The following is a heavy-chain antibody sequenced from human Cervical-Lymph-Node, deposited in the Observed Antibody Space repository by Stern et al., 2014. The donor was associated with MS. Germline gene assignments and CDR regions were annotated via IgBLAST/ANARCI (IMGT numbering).Heavy chain of an antibody. J-gene: IGHJ6*02. CDR2: IYPDDSDA. D-gene: IGHD2-21*02. CDR3: ARESDRYGMDV. CDR1: GYNFSRCW. Sequence: EVQLVESGAEVKKPGESLKISCQGSGYNFSRCWIGWVRQLPGKGLEWMGIIYPDDSDARYRPSFQGQVIISVDKSINTAYLQWTSLKASDTAMYYCARESDRYGMDVWGQGTTVTVSS. V-gene: IGHV5-51*01.